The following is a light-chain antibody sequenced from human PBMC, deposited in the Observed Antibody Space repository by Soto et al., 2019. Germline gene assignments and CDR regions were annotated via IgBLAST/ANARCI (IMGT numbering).Light chain of an antibody. V-gene: IGKV1-5*01. Sequence: DIQMTQSPSTRSASVGDRVTITCRASQSISSWLSWYQQKPGKAPKLLIYDSSSLESGVPSRFSGSGSGTKFTLTISSLQPDDFATYYCQQYNSYPHTFGQGTKLEIK. J-gene: IGKJ2*01. CDR3: QQYNSYPHT. CDR1: QSISSW. CDR2: DSS.